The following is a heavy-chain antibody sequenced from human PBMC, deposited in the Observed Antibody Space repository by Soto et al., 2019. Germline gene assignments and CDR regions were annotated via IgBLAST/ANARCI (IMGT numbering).Heavy chain of an antibody. J-gene: IGHJ4*02. D-gene: IGHD4-4*01. CDR2: INPNSGGT. Sequence: ASVKVSCKASGYTFTGYYMHWVRQAPGQGLEWMGWINPNSGGTNYAQKFQDRVTITRDTSASTAYMELSSLRSEDTAVYYCARELQGLYYFDYWGQGTLVTVSS. CDR3: ARELQGLYYFDY. CDR1: GYTFTGYY. V-gene: IGHV1-2*02.